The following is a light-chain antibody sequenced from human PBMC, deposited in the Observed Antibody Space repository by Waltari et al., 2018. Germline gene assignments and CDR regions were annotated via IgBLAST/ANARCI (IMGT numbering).Light chain of an antibody. Sequence: QSALTQPASVSGSPGQSITISCTGTSSDAGGYNYVSWYQQHPGKAPKLMIYEVTNRPSGVSNRFSGSKSGNTASLTISGLQAEDEADYYCISYTSSSARVFGGGTKLTVL. V-gene: IGLV2-14*01. CDR3: ISYTSSSARV. CDR1: SSDAGGYNY. J-gene: IGLJ3*02. CDR2: EVT.